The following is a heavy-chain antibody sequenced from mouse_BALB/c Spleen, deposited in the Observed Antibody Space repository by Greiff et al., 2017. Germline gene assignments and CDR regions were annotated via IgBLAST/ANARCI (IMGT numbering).Heavy chain of an antibody. CDR1: GFTFSSYA. D-gene: IGHD2-2*01. Sequence: EVKLVESGGGLVKPGGSLKLSCAASGFTFSSYAMSWVRQTPEKRLEWVASISSGGSTYYPDSVKGRFTISRDNARNILYLQMSSLRSEDTAMYYCGRGGDYGYHWYFDVWGAGTTVTVSS. CDR3: GRGGDYGYHWYFDV. V-gene: IGHV5-6-5*01. J-gene: IGHJ1*01. CDR2: ISSGGST.